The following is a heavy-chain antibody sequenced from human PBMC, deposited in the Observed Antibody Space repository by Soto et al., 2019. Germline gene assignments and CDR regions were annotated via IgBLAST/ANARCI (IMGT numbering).Heavy chain of an antibody. V-gene: IGHV4-59*01. CDR3: ARGVLEWLLRDSYYSYMDV. D-gene: IGHD3-3*01. CDR2: IDDTGST. J-gene: IGHJ6*03. CDR1: GDSISSSY. Sequence: QVQLQESGPGLVKPSETLSLTCTVSGDSISSSYWNWIRQAPGEGLGWIGYIDDTGSTNYNPSLKRRVTLSVDPSNNQYSLKLSSVTAADTAVYYCARGVLEWLLRDSYYSYMDVWGKGTTVTVSS.